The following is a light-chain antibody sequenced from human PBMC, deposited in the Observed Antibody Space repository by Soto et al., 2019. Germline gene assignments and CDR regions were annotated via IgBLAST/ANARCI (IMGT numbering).Light chain of an antibody. V-gene: IGKV3-20*01. J-gene: IGKJ2*01. Sequence: EIVLTQSPGTLSLSPGERATLSCRASQSVSSSYLAWYQQKPGQAPRLLIYGASSRATGIPDRFSGSGSRIDFTLTISRLKPEDFAVYYCQQYGSSGYTFGQGTKLEIK. CDR2: GAS. CDR1: QSVSSSY. CDR3: QQYGSSGYT.